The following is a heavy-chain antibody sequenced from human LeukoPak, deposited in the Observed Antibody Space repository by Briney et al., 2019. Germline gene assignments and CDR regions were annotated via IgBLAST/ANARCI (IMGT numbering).Heavy chain of an antibody. J-gene: IGHJ6*03. CDR3: ARRAAADTHPPYYSYYYMDV. Sequence: SETLSLTCTVSGGSISSYYWSWIRQPPGKGLEWSGYIYATGSTNYNPSLKSRVTISVDTSKNQFSLNLRSVTAADTAVHYCARRAAADTHPPYYSYYYMDVWGKGTTVTVSS. V-gene: IGHV4-4*09. CDR2: IYATGST. D-gene: IGHD6-13*01. CDR1: GGSISSYY.